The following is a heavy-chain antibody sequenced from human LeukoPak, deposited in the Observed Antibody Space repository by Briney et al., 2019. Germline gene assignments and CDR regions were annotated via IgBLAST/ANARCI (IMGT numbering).Heavy chain of an antibody. J-gene: IGHJ4*02. V-gene: IGHV1-8*01. CDR3: ARDCSSTSCYKNFDY. Sequence: ASVKVSCKASGYTFTSYDISWVRQATGQGLEWMGRMNPNSGNTDYAQKFQGRVTMTRNTSISTAYMELRSLRSDDTAVYYCARDCSSTSCYKNFDYWGQGTLVTVSS. CDR2: MNPNSGNT. D-gene: IGHD2-2*01. CDR1: GYTFTSYD.